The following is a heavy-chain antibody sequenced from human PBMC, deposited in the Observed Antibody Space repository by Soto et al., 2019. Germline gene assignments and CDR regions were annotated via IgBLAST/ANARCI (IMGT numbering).Heavy chain of an antibody. CDR2: IYYSGST. CDR1: GGSISSGDYY. J-gene: IGHJ4*02. CDR3: AIYGGNSLYFDY. Sequence: SETLSLTCTVSGGSISSGDYYWSWIRQPPGKGLEWIGYIYYSGSTYYNPSLKSRVTISVDTPKNQFSLKLSSVTAAHTAVYYCAIYGGNSLYFDYWGQGTLVTVSS. V-gene: IGHV4-30-4*01. D-gene: IGHD4-17*01.